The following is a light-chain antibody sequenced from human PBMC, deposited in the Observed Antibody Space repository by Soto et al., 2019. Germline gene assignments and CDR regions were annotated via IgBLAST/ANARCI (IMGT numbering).Light chain of an antibody. CDR3: QQRSNWPTT. J-gene: IGKJ1*01. CDR2: DAS. Sequence: EIEMTQSPATLSVSLGERATLSRRASQSVSSYLAWYQQKPGQAPRLLIYDASNRATGIPARFSGSGSGTDFTLTISSLEPEDFAVYYCQQRSNWPTTFGQGTKVDIK. V-gene: IGKV3-11*01. CDR1: QSVSSY.